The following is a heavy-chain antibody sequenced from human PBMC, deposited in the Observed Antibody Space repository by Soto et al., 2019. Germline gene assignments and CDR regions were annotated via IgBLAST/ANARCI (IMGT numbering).Heavy chain of an antibody. Sequence: EVQLLESGGGLVQPGGSLRLSCAASGFTFSTYAMSWVRQAPGKGLEWVSGISGSGGDTYYADSVKGRFIVSRDNTKSTLYLQMNSLRGEDTALYYCAKLSRIALTTAVSFDMWGQGTMVPVSS. J-gene: IGHJ3*02. CDR2: ISGSGGDT. D-gene: IGHD6-13*01. CDR1: GFTFSTYA. V-gene: IGHV3-23*01. CDR3: AKLSRIALTTAVSFDM.